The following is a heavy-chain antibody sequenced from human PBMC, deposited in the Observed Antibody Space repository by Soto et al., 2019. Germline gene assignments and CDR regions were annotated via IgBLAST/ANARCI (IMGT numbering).Heavy chain of an antibody. J-gene: IGHJ3*02. Sequence: PVGSLRLSCAGSGFTSSSYEMNWVRQAPGKGLEWVSYISSSGSTIYYADSVKGRFTISRDNAKNSLYLQMNSLRAEDTAVYYCARPSHYDSSGYFPEDDAFDIWGQGTMVTVSS. CDR1: GFTSSSYE. D-gene: IGHD3-22*01. CDR2: ISSSGSTI. CDR3: ARPSHYDSSGYFPEDDAFDI. V-gene: IGHV3-48*03.